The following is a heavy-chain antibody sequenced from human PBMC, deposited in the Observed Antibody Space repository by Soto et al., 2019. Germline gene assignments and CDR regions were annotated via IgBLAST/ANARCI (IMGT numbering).Heavy chain of an antibody. D-gene: IGHD4-4*01. CDR1: GFPFSSYV. V-gene: IGHV3-23*01. CDR3: AKDSNKYSSSLRGRYFDY. Sequence: EVQLLESGGGLGQRWGSLRLACAASGFPFSSYVISWVRQAPGKGLEWVSGISGGGSNTFYADSVKGRFTISRDNSKNTLLLQMNSLGAEDTAVYYCAKDSNKYSSSLRGRYFDYWGQGIGVTVSS. CDR2: ISGGGSNT. J-gene: IGHJ4*02.